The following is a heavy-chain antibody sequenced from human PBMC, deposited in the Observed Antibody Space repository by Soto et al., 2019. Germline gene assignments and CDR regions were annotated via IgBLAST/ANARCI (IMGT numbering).Heavy chain of an antibody. CDR1: GGSISSSSYD. CDR2: IYYSGST. J-gene: IGHJ4*02. Sequence: QLQLQESGPGLVKPSETLSLTCTVSGGSISSSSYDWGWIRQAPGKGLEWIGRIYYSGSTYYNPSPKSRITISVDTSKNQCSLKLSSVTAADTAVYYCSRHIDYWGQGTLVTVSS. V-gene: IGHV4-39*01. CDR3: SRHIDY.